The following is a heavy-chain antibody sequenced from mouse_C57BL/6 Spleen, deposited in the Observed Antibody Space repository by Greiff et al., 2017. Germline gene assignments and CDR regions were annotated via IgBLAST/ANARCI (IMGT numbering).Heavy chain of an antibody. D-gene: IGHD1-1*01. CDR3: TTYDYGSSFDY. Sequence: EVQLQQSRAELVRPGASVKLSCTASGFNIQDYYMHWVKQRPEQGLEWIGRIDPEDGDTEYAPKFQGKATMTTDKSSNTSYLQLSSVTSEDTAVYYCTTYDYGSSFDYWGQGTTRTVSS. CDR1: GFNIQDYY. V-gene: IGHV14-1*01. J-gene: IGHJ2*01. CDR2: IDPEDGDT.